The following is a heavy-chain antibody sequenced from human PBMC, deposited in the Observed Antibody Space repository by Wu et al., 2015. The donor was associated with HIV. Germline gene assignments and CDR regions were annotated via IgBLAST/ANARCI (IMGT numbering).Heavy chain of an antibody. J-gene: IGHJ1*01. CDR1: GGSFSGYY. V-gene: IGHV4-34*02. D-gene: IGHD6-19*01. CDR3: ARHSGGWHSGAEYIQH. CDR2: INHSGIT. Sequence: QVQLQQWGAGLLKPSETLSLTCAVYGGSFSGYYWSWIRQPPGKGLEWIGEINHSGITNYNPSLKSRVTILVDTSKNQFSLKVNSVTAADTAIYYCARHSGGWHSGAEYIQHWGQGTLVTVSS.